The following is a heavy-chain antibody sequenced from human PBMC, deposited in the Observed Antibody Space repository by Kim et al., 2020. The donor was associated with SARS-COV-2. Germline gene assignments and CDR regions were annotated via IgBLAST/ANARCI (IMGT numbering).Heavy chain of an antibody. J-gene: IGHJ4*02. V-gene: IGHV3-30*01. D-gene: IGHD6-19*01. Sequence: ADSVKGRFTISRDKSKNTLYLQMNRLRAEDTAVYYCARGGYSSGWYRCDYWGQGTLVTVSS. CDR3: ARGGYSSGWYRCDY.